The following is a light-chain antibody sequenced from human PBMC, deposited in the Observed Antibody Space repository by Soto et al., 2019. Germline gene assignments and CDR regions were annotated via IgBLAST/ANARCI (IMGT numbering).Light chain of an antibody. CDR2: GAS. J-gene: IGKJ1*01. V-gene: IGKV3-20*01. CDR3: QQYGSSGT. CDR1: QSVSSSY. Sequence: EIVLTQSPGTLSLSPGGRATLSCRASQSVSSSYLAWYQQKPGQAPRLLIYGASNRATGIPDRFSGSGSGTDFTLTISRLGPEDFAVYYCQQYGSSGTFGQGTKVDIK.